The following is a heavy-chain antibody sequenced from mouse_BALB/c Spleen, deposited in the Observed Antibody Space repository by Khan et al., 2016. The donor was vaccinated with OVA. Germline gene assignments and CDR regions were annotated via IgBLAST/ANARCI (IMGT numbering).Heavy chain of an antibody. CDR3: ARVYGGDFDY. CDR1: GYSITSDYA. D-gene: IGHD1-1*01. Sequence: EVQLQESGPGLVKPSQSLSLTCTVTGYSITSDYAWNWIRQFPGNKLEWMGYISYSGNTNYNPSLKSRISITRDTSKNQFFLQLNSVTTEDTATYYCARVYGGDFDYGGQDTTLIVSS. J-gene: IGHJ2*01. V-gene: IGHV3-2*02. CDR2: ISYSGNT.